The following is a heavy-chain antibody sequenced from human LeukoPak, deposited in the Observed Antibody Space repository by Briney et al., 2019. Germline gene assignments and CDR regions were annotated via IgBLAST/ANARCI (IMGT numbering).Heavy chain of an antibody. D-gene: IGHD5-18*01. J-gene: IGHJ4*02. Sequence: SETLSLTCTVSGYSISSGYYWGWIRQPPGKGLEWIGSIYHSGSTYYNPSLKSRVTISVDTSKNQFSLKLSSVTAADTAVYYCARDGDSYGYGGFDYWGQGTLVTVSS. CDR1: GYSISSGYY. CDR2: IYHSGST. V-gene: IGHV4-38-2*02. CDR3: ARDGDSYGYGGFDY.